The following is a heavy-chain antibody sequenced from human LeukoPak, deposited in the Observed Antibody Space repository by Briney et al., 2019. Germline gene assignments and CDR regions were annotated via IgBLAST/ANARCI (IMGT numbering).Heavy chain of an antibody. D-gene: IGHD4-11*01. V-gene: IGHV4-39*07. CDR1: GGSISSSSYY. CDR3: ARDESNHFDY. J-gene: IGHJ4*02. Sequence: SETLSLTCTVSGGSISSSSYYWGWIRQPPGKGLEWIGTIYYSGSSYFNPSLKGRVTISVDTSKNQFSLKLRSVTAADTAVYYCARDESNHFDYWGQGSPVTVSS. CDR2: IYYSGSS.